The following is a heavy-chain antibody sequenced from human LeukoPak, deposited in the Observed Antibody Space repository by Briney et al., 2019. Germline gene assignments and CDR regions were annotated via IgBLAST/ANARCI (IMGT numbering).Heavy chain of an antibody. V-gene: IGHV3-33*01. CDR2: IWYDGSNK. CDR3: ARDFLVVPAATSYYYYYGMDV. D-gene: IGHD2-2*01. CDR1: GFTFSSYG. Sequence: PGRSLRLSCAASGFTFSSYGMHWVRQAPGKGLEWVAVIWYDGSNKYYADSVKGRFTISRDNSKNTLYLQMNSLRAEDTAVYYCARDFLVVPAATSYYYYYGMDVWGQGTTVTVSS. J-gene: IGHJ6*02.